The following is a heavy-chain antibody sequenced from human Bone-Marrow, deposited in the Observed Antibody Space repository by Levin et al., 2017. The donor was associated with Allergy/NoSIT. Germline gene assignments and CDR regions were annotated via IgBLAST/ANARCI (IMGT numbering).Heavy chain of an antibody. Sequence: GGSLRLSCAASGFTFSNHYMSWIRQAPGKGLEWVSCISNSGTNTDYADSVKGRFTLSRDNAKNSLYLQMNSLRAEDTALYYCAREGVTRTRGALDAFDIWGQGTMVTVSS. V-gene: IGHV3-11*05. J-gene: IGHJ3*02. D-gene: IGHD3-10*01. CDR1: GFTFSNHY. CDR3: AREGVTRTRGALDAFDI. CDR2: ISNSGTNT.